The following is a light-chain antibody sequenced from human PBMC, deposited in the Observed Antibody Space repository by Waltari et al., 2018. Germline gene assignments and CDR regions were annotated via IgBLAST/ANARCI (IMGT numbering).Light chain of an antibody. CDR2: EVS. Sequence: QSALTQPASVSGSPGQSITISCTGTSSDAGGYNYVSWYQQQPGKAPKLIIYEVSNRALGVLNRFSWSKSGNTASLTISGLQAEDEADYYCSSYTSSSTRVFGGGTKLTVL. J-gene: IGLJ3*02. CDR1: SSDAGGYNY. CDR3: SSYTSSSTRV. V-gene: IGLV2-14*01.